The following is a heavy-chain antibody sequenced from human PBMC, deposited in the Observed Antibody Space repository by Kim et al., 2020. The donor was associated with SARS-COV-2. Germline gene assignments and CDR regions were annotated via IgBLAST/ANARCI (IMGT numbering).Heavy chain of an antibody. Sequence: ASVKVSCKVSGYTLTELSMHWVRQAPGKGLEWMGGFDPEDGETIYAQKFQGRVTMTEDTSTDTAYMDLSSLRSEDTAVYYCATDPQGYCSSTSCSDYWGQGTLVTVSS. J-gene: IGHJ4*02. D-gene: IGHD2-2*01. V-gene: IGHV1-24*01. CDR2: FDPEDGET. CDR1: GYTLTELS. CDR3: ATDPQGYCSSTSCSDY.